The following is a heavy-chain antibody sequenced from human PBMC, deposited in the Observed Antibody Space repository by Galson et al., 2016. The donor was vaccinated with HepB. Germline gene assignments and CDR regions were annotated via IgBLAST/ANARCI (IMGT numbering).Heavy chain of an antibody. Sequence: SETLSLTCNVSGESIKSFYWTWLRQSPGKGLEWIGYMYYTGTNNYSPSLKSRVTISVDKSKNQFSLKMTSVTAADTAVYYCAKGLAGTGNYPIWGQGILVTVSS. D-gene: IGHD6-19*01. CDR3: AKGLAGTGNYPI. CDR1: GESIKSFY. CDR2: MYYTGTN. V-gene: IGHV4-59*01. J-gene: IGHJ4*02.